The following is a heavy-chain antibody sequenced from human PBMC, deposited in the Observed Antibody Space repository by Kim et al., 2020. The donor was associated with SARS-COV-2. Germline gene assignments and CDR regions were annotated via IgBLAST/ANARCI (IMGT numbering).Heavy chain of an antibody. D-gene: IGHD6-13*01. CDR2: MNPNSGNT. CDR1: GYTFTSYD. Sequence: ALVKVSCKASGYTFTSYDINWVRQATGQGLEWMGWMNPNSGNTGYAQKFQGRVTMTRNTSISTAYMELSSLRSEDTAVYYCARGGGAKSSSWYFYYYYYMDVWGKGTTVTVSS. CDR3: ARGGGAKSSSWYFYYYYYMDV. V-gene: IGHV1-8*01. J-gene: IGHJ6*03.